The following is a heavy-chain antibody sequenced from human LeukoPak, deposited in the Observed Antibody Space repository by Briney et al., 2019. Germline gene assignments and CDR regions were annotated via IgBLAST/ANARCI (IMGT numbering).Heavy chain of an antibody. Sequence: ETLSLTCAVYGGSFSGYYWSWIRQPPGKGLEWIGEINHSGSTNYNPSLKSRVTISVDTSKNQFSLKLSSVTAADTAVYYCARGLRNWEYYFDYWGQGTLVTVSS. V-gene: IGHV4-34*01. CDR3: ARGLRNWEYYFDY. J-gene: IGHJ4*02. CDR2: INHSGST. CDR1: GGSFSGYY. D-gene: IGHD7-27*01.